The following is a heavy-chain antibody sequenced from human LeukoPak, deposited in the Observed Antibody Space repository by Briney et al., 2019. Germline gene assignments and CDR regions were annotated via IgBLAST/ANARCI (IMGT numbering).Heavy chain of an antibody. CDR1: GFTFSTYW. Sequence: GGSLRLSCAASGFTFSTYWMHWVRQAPGKGLVWVSRIHSDGRSTSYADSVNGRFTISRDNAKNTLYLQMNSLRAEDTAVYYCARDRPRNTAIDYWGQGTLVTVSS. D-gene: IGHD5-18*01. J-gene: IGHJ4*02. CDR2: IHSDGRST. V-gene: IGHV3-74*01. CDR3: ARDRPRNTAIDY.